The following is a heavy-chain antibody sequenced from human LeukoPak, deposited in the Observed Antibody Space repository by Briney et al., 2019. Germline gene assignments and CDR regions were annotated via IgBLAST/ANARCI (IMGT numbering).Heavy chain of an antibody. V-gene: IGHV3-21*01. CDR3: ARGSEWELLSCDH. CDR2: ISTSSSHM. Sequence: GGSLRLSCAASGFTFSSYSMNWVRQAPGKGLELVSSISTSSSHMYYADSVKGRFTISGDNARNSLYLQMNSLRAEDTAVYYCARGSEWELLSCDHWGQGTLVTVSS. D-gene: IGHD1-26*01. J-gene: IGHJ5*02. CDR1: GFTFSSYS.